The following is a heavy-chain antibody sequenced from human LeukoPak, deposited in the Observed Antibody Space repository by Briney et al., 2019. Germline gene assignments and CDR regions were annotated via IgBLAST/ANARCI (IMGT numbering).Heavy chain of an antibody. J-gene: IGHJ4*02. CDR2: ISAYNGNT. D-gene: IGHD3-10*01. Sequence: ASVKVSCKASGYTFTGYYMHWVRQAPGQGLEWMGWISAYNGNTNYAQKLQGRVTMTTDTSTSTAYMELRSLRSDDTAVYYCARSDQPGSGSYPYWGQGTLVTVSS. V-gene: IGHV1-18*04. CDR1: GYTFTGYY. CDR3: ARSDQPGSGSYPY.